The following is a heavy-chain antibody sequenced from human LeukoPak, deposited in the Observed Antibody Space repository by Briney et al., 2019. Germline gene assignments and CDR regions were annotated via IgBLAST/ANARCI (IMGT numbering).Heavy chain of an antibody. CDR3: ARQTGSGLFILP. V-gene: IGHV4-34*01. CDR1: GGSFSGYY. Sequence: SETLSLTCAVYGGSFSGYYWSWIRQPPGKGLEWIGEINHSGSTNYNPSLKSRVSISIDTSKNQFSLRLTSVTAADTAVYYCARQTGSGLFILPGGQGTLVTVSS. CDR2: INHSGST. J-gene: IGHJ4*02. D-gene: IGHD3/OR15-3a*01.